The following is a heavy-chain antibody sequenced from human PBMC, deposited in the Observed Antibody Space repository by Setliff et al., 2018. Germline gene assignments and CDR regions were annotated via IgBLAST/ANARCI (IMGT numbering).Heavy chain of an antibody. J-gene: IGHJ4*02. D-gene: IGHD3-22*01. CDR2: IYTTGST. V-gene: IGHV4-4*07. CDR3: ARTPYYYDTAGYDF. CDR1: GGSISSYY. Sequence: SSETLSLTCTVSGGSISSYYWSWIRQPAGEGLEWIGHIYTTGSTNYNPSLKSRVTLSVDTSKNQFSLKLTSVTAADTAIYYCARTPYYYDTAGYDFWGQGTLVTVSS.